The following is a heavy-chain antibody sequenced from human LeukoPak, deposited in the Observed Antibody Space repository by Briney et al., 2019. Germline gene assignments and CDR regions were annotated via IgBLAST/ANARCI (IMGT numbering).Heavy chain of an antibody. Sequence: GGSLRLSCAASGFTFSSYAMSWVRQAPGKGLEWVSAISGSGGSTYYADSVKGRFTISRDNSKNTLYLQMNSLRAEDTAVYYCAKPEDYDFWSGYYFDYWGQGTPVTVSS. J-gene: IGHJ4*02. D-gene: IGHD3-3*01. CDR1: GFTFSSYA. CDR3: AKPEDYDFWSGYYFDY. V-gene: IGHV3-23*01. CDR2: ISGSGGST.